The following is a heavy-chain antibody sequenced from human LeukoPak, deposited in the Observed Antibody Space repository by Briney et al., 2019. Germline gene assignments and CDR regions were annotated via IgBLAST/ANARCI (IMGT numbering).Heavy chain of an antibody. CDR3: ARDGDFWSGYYN. D-gene: IGHD3-3*01. V-gene: IGHV1-8*01. J-gene: IGHJ4*02. Sequence: ASVKVSCKASGYTFTSYDINWVRQATGQGLEWMGWMNPNSGNTGYAQEFQGRVTMTRNTSISTAYMELSSLRSEDTAVYYCARDGDFWSGYYNWGQGTLVTVSS. CDR1: GYTFTSYD. CDR2: MNPNSGNT.